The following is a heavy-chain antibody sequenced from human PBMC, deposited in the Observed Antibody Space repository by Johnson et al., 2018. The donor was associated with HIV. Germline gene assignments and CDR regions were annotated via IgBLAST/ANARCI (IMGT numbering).Heavy chain of an antibody. CDR3: ARESPGYAFDI. V-gene: IGHV3-13*01. CDR2: IGTAGDT. Sequence: MQLVESGGGLVQPGGSLRLSCAASGLTFSSYDMHWVRQGTGKGLEWVSAIGTAGDTYYPGSVKGRFTISRENAKNSLYLQMNSLRAGDTAVYYCARESPGYAFDIWGQGTMVTVSS. J-gene: IGHJ3*02. D-gene: IGHD1-1*01. CDR1: GLTFSSYD.